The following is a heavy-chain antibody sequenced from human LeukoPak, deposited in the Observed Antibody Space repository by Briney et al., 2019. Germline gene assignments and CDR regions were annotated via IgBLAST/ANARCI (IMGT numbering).Heavy chain of an antibody. CDR2: TWYHGNNK. CDR1: GFTFSGYG. V-gene: IGHV3-33*01. Sequence: GGSLRLSCEASGFTFSGYGMHWVRQAPGKGLEWVSGTWYHGNNKYYADSVKGRFTISRDNSKNTLYLQMNSLRAEDTAVYYCARDLVSSSSSRDYYYAVDVWGQGTTVTVSS. D-gene: IGHD6-6*01. CDR3: ARDLVSSSSSRDYYYAVDV. J-gene: IGHJ6*02.